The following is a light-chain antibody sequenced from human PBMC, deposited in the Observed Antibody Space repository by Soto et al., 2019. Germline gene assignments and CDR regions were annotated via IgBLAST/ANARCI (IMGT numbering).Light chain of an antibody. Sequence: EIVMTQSPATLSVSPGERATLSCRASQSISSNLAWYQQKPGQAPRLLIYGASTRATGIPARFSGSGSGTEFTLTISSLQSEDFAVYYCQHYNNWPPWTFGQGNKVEFK. CDR1: QSISSN. CDR3: QHYNNWPPWT. J-gene: IGKJ1*01. CDR2: GAS. V-gene: IGKV3-15*01.